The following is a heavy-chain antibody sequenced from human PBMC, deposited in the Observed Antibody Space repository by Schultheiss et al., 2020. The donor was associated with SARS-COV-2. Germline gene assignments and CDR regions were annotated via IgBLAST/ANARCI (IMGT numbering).Heavy chain of an antibody. V-gene: IGHV3-23*01. CDR2: ISGSGGST. D-gene: IGHD6-19*01. CDR1: GFTFSSYA. CDR3: ASCIAVAGPPSDV. J-gene: IGHJ6*02. Sequence: GGSLRLSCAASGFTFSSYAMSWVRQAPGKGLEWVSAISGSGGSTYYADSVKGRFTISRDNAKNSLYLQMNSLRDEDTAVYYCASCIAVAGPPSDVWGQGTTVTVSS.